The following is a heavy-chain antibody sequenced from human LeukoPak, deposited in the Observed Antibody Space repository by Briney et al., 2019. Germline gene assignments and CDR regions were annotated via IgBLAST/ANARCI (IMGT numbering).Heavy chain of an antibody. CDR3: ARDRGGSSSSPLWFDP. J-gene: IGHJ5*02. Sequence: SETLSLTCTVSGGSISSYYWSWIRQSAGKGLEWIGRIYTSGSTNYNPSLKSRVTMSVDTSKNQFSLKLSSVTAADTAVYYCARDRGGSSSSPLWFDPWGQGTLVTVSS. V-gene: IGHV4-4*07. CDR2: IYTSGST. D-gene: IGHD6-6*01. CDR1: GGSISSYY.